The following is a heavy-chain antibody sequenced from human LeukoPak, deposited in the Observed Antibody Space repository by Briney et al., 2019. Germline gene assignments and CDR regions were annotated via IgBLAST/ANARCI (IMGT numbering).Heavy chain of an antibody. J-gene: IGHJ4*02. CDR2: IDTDGTRT. V-gene: IGHV3-74*01. Sequence: GGSLRLSCTASGFTFSNYWMHWVRQAPGKGLVWVSRIDTDGTRTYYADSVKGRFTISRDNAKNTLYLQMDNLRAEDTAVYYCARDGGGRRLRYYFDYWGQGTLVTVSS. CDR3: ARDGGGRRLRYYFDY. CDR1: GFTFSNYW. D-gene: IGHD4-17*01.